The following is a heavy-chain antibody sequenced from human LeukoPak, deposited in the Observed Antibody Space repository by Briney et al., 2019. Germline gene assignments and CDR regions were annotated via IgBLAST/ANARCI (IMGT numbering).Heavy chain of an antibody. V-gene: IGHV1-24*01. CDR3: ATGEHILTGYYPQYYFDD. J-gene: IGHJ4*02. CDR1: GYTLTELS. D-gene: IGHD3-9*01. CDR2: FDPEDGET. Sequence: ASVKVSCKVSGYTLTELSMHWVRQAPGKGLEWMGGFDPEDGETIYAQKFQGRVTMTEDTSTDTAYMELSSLRSEDTAVYYCATGEHILTGYYPQYYFDDWGQGTLVTVSS.